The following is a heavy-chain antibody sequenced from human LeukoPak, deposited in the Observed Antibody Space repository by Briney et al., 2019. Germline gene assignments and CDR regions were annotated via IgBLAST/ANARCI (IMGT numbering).Heavy chain of an antibody. V-gene: IGHV4-34*01. CDR2: ISHTGLT. CDR3: ARVPDITARPCDT. J-gene: IGHJ5*02. D-gene: IGHD1-1*01. CDR1: GGSFSGYY. Sequence: SETLSLTCAVYGGSFSGYYWTLIRQIPGKGLEWIGEISHTGLTGSNPSLKSRVTIFVDSSKKQFSLRMTSVTAADTGVYYCARVPDITARPCDTWGPGTLVTVSS.